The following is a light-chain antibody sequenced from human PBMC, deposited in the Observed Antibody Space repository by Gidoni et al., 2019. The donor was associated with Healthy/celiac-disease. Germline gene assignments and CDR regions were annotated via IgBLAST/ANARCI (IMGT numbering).Light chain of an antibody. V-gene: IGKV1-33*01. J-gene: IGKJ4*01. CDR1: QDISNY. CDR3: QQYDNLPVT. Sequence: DIQMTQSPSSLSASVGDRVTITCQASQDISNYLNWYQQKPGKAPKLLIYDASNVETGVPSRFSGSGSGTDFTFTISRLQPEDIATYYCQQYDNLPVTFGGGTKVEIK. CDR2: DAS.